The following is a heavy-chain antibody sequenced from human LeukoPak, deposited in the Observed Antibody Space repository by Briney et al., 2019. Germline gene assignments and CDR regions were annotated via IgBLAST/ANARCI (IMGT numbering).Heavy chain of an antibody. J-gene: IGHJ6*02. CDR2: ISGSGAST. Sequence: GGSLRLSCAASGFTFSSYSMNWVRQAPGKGLEWVSVISGSGASTYYADSVKGRFTISRDNSKNTLYLQMNSLRAEDTAVYYCARGVRGVLGLNYYYYYGMDVWGQGTTVTVSS. V-gene: IGHV3-23*01. CDR1: GFTFSSYS. D-gene: IGHD3-10*01. CDR3: ARGVRGVLGLNYYYYYGMDV.